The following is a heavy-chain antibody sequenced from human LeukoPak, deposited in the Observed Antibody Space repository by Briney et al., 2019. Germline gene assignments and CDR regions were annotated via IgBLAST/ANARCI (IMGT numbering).Heavy chain of an antibody. V-gene: IGHV4-39*01. D-gene: IGHD3-10*01. J-gene: IGHJ4*02. CDR2: IYYGGST. Sequence: SETLSPTCTVSGGSISSSNYYWAWIRQPPGTELEWIGSIYYGGSTNYNPSLKSRVTISVDTSKNQFSLNLTSVTAADTAVYYCARHKSPLPLHWGQGTLVTVSS. CDR3: ARHKSPLPLH. CDR1: GGSISSSNYY.